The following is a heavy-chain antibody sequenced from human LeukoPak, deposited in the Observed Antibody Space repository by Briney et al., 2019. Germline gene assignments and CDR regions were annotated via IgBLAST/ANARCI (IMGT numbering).Heavy chain of an antibody. Sequence: GGSLRLSCAAPGFTFSSYEMNWVRQAPGKGLEWVSYISSSGGSTYYADSVKGRFTISRDNSKNTLYLQMNSLRAEDAAVYYCAKDCSGGSCYSSWGQGTLVTVSS. J-gene: IGHJ4*02. CDR2: ISSSGGST. D-gene: IGHD2-15*01. CDR3: AKDCSGGSCYSS. V-gene: IGHV3-23*01. CDR1: GFTFSSYE.